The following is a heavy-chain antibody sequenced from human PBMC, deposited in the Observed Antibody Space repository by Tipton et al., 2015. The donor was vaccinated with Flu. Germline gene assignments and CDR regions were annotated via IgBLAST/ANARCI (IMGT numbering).Heavy chain of an antibody. CDR3: ASKVANWGVWEPLDY. J-gene: IGHJ4*02. CDR1: GFTFSTSW. CDR2: IKQDGDQK. V-gene: IGHV3-7*01. D-gene: IGHD7-27*01. Sequence: SLRLSCAASGFTFSTSWMSWVRQAPGRGLEWVANIKQDGDQKQYLDSVKGRFTISRDNAKNSLYLQMTSLRAEDTAVYFCASKVANWGVWEPLDYWGQGTLVTVSS.